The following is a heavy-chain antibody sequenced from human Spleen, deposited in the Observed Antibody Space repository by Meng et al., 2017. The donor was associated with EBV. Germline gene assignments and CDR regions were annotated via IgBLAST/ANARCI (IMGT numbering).Heavy chain of an antibody. Sequence: QGQLVESGAEVKKPGASVKVSCKASGNTFSNYYIHWGRQAPGQGLEWMGIINPRGDATTYAQKFQGRVTMTRDTSASTVYLELGSLRSDDTAVYYCARPQGRRTAIDYYHYGMDVWGQGTTVTVSS. D-gene: IGHD2-21*02. CDR1: GNTFSNYY. CDR2: INPRGDAT. CDR3: ARPQGRRTAIDYYHYGMDV. V-gene: IGHV1-46*01. J-gene: IGHJ6*02.